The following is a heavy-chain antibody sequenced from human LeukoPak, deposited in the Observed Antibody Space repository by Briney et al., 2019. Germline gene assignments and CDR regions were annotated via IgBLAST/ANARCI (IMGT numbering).Heavy chain of an antibody. V-gene: IGHV4-59*08. CDR3: ARRNDFGI. CDR1: GDSISSDY. Sequence: SSETLSLTCTVSGDSISSDYWNWIRQPPGKGLEWIGYIYYSGNTNYNPSLKSRVTISVDTSKNQFSLKLNSVTAADTAVYYCARRNDFGIWGQGTMVTVSS. CDR2: IYYSGNT. J-gene: IGHJ3*02.